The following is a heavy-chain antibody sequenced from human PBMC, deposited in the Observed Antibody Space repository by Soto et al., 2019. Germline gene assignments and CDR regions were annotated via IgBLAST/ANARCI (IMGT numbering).Heavy chain of an antibody. Sequence: SDTLSLTCAVYGGSFSGYYWSWIRQPPGKGLEWIGEINHSGSTNYNPSLKSRVTISVDTSKNQFSLKLSSVTAADTAVYYCARGGPRGYSYGQGDYYYYGMDVWGQGTTVTVSS. CDR2: INHSGST. CDR1: GGSFSGYY. J-gene: IGHJ6*02. CDR3: ARGGPRGYSYGQGDYYYYGMDV. D-gene: IGHD5-18*01. V-gene: IGHV4-34*01.